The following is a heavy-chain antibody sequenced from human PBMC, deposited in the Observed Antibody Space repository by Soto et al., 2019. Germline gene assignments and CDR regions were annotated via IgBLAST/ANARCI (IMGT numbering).Heavy chain of an antibody. D-gene: IGHD1-26*01. V-gene: IGHV1-69*02. CDR2: IIPILGIA. J-gene: IGHJ4*02. CDR3: VFSGSYRTPSFDY. Sequence: SVKVSCQASGGTFSSYIISWVRQAPGQGLEWMGRIIPILGIANYAQKFQGRVTITTDTSTSTAYMELRSLRSDDTAVYYCVFSGSYRTPSFDYWGQGTLVTVSS. CDR1: GGTFSSYI.